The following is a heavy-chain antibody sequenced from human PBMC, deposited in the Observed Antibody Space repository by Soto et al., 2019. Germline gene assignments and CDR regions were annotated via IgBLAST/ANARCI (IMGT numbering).Heavy chain of an antibody. CDR2: IIPIFGIA. D-gene: IGHD1-20*01. V-gene: IGHV1-69*04. CDR1: GGTFSSYA. CDR3: ASLTLTGTTHNWFDP. Sequence: SVKVSCKASGGTFSSYAISWVRQAPGQGLEWMGRIIPIFGIANYAQKFQGRVTITADKSTSTAYMELSSLRSEDTAVYYCASLTLTGTTHNWFDPWGQGTLVTVPQ. J-gene: IGHJ5*02.